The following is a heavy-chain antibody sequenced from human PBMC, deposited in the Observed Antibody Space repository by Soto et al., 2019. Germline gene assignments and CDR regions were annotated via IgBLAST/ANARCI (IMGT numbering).Heavy chain of an antibody. CDR3: AIQPTGDAFDI. Sequence: ASVKVSCKASGYTFTSYAMHWVRQAPGQRLEWMGWINAGNGNTKYSQKFRGRVTITRDTSASTAYMELSSLRSEDTAVYYCAIQPTGDAFDIWGQGTMVTVSS. CDR1: GYTFTSYA. V-gene: IGHV1-3*01. D-gene: IGHD4-17*01. CDR2: INAGNGNT. J-gene: IGHJ3*02.